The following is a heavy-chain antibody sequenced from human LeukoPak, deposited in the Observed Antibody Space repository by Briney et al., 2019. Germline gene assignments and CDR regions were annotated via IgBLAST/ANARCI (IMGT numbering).Heavy chain of an antibody. J-gene: IGHJ4*02. Sequence: GGSLRLSCAASGFTFSNAWMSWVRQAPGKGREWVGRIKSKTDGGTTDYAAPVKGRFTISRDDSKNTLYLQMNSLKTEDTAVYYCTTDLLPPTLYYFDYWGQGTLVTVSS. V-gene: IGHV3-15*01. CDR3: TTDLLPPTLYYFDY. CDR1: GFTFSNAW. CDR2: IKSKTDGGTT.